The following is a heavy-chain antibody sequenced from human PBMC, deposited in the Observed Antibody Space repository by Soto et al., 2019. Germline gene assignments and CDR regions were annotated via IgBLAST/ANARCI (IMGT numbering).Heavy chain of an antibody. J-gene: IGHJ6*02. D-gene: IGHD3-10*01. V-gene: IGHV3-23*01. CDR3: AKEFMVRGVPPLSFGMDV. Sequence: GGSLRLSCAASGFTVSSYAMSWVRQAPGKGLEWVSGISGSGGSTYYADPVKGRFTISRDNSKNTLYLQVNSLRAEDTALYYCAKEFMVRGVPPLSFGMDVWGQGTTVTVSS. CDR2: ISGSGGST. CDR1: GFTVSSYA.